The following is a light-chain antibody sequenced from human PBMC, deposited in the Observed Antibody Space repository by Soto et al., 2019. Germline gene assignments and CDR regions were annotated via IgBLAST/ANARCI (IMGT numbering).Light chain of an antibody. CDR3: QQYGSSPQT. J-gene: IGKJ1*01. CDR2: AAS. CDR1: PSVTNF. Sequence: EILLTQSPATLSLSPLEIATLSFMASPSVTNFLAWFQQKPGQAPRLLIYAASSRATGIPDRFSGSGSGTDFTLTISRLEPEDFAVYYCQQYGSSPQTFGQGTKVDIK. V-gene: IGKV3-20*01.